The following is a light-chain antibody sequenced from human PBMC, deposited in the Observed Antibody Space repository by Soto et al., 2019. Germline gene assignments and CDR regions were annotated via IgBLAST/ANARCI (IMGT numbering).Light chain of an antibody. CDR3: QQTYSTPYT. J-gene: IGKJ2*01. CDR1: QSISSY. V-gene: IGKV1-39*01. CDR2: AAS. Sequence: DIQMTQSPSSLSASVGERVTITCRASQSISSYLNWYQQKPGKAPNLLIYAASSLQSGVPSRFSGSGSVTDFTLTISSLQPEDFATYYCQQTYSTPYTFGQGTKLEIK.